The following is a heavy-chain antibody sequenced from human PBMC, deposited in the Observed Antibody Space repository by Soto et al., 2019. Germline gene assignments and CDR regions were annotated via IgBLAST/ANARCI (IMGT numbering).Heavy chain of an antibody. D-gene: IGHD3-16*02. Sequence: GASVKVSCKASGGTFSSYAISWVRQAPGQGLEWMGGIIPIFGTANYAQKFQGRVTITADESTSTAYMELSSLRSEDTAVYYCARVLITFGGVIGNYYYYGMDVWGQGTTVTVSS. CDR3: ARVLITFGGVIGNYYYYGMDV. CDR1: GGTFSSYA. J-gene: IGHJ6*02. V-gene: IGHV1-69*13. CDR2: IIPIFGTA.